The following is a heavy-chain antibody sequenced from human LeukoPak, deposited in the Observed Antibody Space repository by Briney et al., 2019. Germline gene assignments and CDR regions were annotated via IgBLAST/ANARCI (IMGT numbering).Heavy chain of an antibody. J-gene: IGHJ4*02. CDR3: AIGEVITTSIDY. D-gene: IGHD3-22*01. CDR1: GYTFTGYY. V-gene: IGHV1-8*02. CDR2: MNPNSGNT. Sequence: ASVKVSCKASGYTFTGYYMHWVRQAPGQGLEWMGWMNPNSGNTGYAQKFQGRVTMTRNTSISTAYMELSSLRSEDTAVYYCAIGEVITTSIDYWGQGTLVTVSS.